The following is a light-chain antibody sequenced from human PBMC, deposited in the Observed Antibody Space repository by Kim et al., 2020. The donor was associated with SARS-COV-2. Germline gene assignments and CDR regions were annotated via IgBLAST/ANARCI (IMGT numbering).Light chain of an antibody. V-gene: IGLV3-19*01. J-gene: IGLJ3*02. Sequence: LGQTVRITCQGDSLTSYYASWYQQTPGQTPVLVIYGKNNRPSGIPDRFSGSSSGNTASLTITGAQAEDEADYYCNSRDSSGNHHWVFGGGTKLTVL. CDR3: NSRDSSGNHHWV. CDR2: GKN. CDR1: SLTSYY.